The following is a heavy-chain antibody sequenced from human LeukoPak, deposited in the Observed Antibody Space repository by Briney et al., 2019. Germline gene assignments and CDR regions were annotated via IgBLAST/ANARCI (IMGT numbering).Heavy chain of an antibody. CDR1: GGSISSYY. CDR3: ARGPNSSGWYITTYYYYYMDV. Sequence: PSETLSLTCTVSGGSISSYYWSWIRQPPGKGLDWIGYIYYSGSTNYNPSLKSRVTISVDTSKNQFSLKLSSVTAADTAVYYCARGPNSSGWYITTYYYYYMDVWGKGTTVTVSS. CDR2: IYYSGST. J-gene: IGHJ6*03. D-gene: IGHD6-19*01. V-gene: IGHV4-59*01.